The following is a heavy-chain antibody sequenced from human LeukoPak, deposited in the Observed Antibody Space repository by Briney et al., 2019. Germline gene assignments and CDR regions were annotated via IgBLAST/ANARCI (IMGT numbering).Heavy chain of an antibody. D-gene: IGHD1-26*01. J-gene: IGHJ3*02. CDR1: GYTFTSYD. CDR3: ARLSLLLPDAFDI. Sequence: ASVKVSCKASGYTFTSYDINWVRQAPGQGLEWMGWMNPNSGNTGYAQKFQGRVTIIRNTSISTAYMELSSLRSEDTAVYYCARLSLLLPDAFDIWGQGTMVTVSS. V-gene: IGHV1-8*03. CDR2: MNPNSGNT.